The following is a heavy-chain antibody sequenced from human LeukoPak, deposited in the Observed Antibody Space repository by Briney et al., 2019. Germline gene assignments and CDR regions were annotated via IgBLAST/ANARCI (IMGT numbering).Heavy chain of an antibody. CDR1: GYTFTDYY. Sequence: ASMKVSCKTSGYTFTDYYMHWVRQAPGQGLEWMGWINPNSGGTNYAQTSQGRVTMTRDTSISTAYMELSGLRSDDTAVYYCASLYGYCSTTSCPGGNWFDPWGQGTLVTVSS. D-gene: IGHD2-2*03. V-gene: IGHV1-2*02. J-gene: IGHJ5*02. CDR2: INPNSGGT. CDR3: ASLYGYCSTTSCPGGNWFDP.